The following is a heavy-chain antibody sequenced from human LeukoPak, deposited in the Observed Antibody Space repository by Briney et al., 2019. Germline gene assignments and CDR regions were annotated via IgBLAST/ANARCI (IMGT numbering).Heavy chain of an antibody. D-gene: IGHD4-17*01. CDR3: AREFDYGDYELFDY. Sequence: ASVKVSCKASGYTFSGYYMHWVRQAPGQGLEWMGWINPNSGGTNYAQKFQGWVTMTRGTSISTAYMELSRLRSDDTAVYYCAREFDYGDYELFDYWGQGTLVTVSS. V-gene: IGHV1-2*04. CDR1: GYTFSGYY. J-gene: IGHJ4*02. CDR2: INPNSGGT.